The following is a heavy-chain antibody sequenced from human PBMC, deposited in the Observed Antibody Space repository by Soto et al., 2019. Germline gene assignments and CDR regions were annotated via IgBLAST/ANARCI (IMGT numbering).Heavy chain of an antibody. V-gene: IGHV3-30-3*01. Sequence: GGSLRLSCAASGFIFRNYAMHWVRQAPGKGLEWVAVVAYDGSNRYYADSVKGRFTISRDNSKNTLYLQMNSLRAEDTAVYYCARVGGVDDYEEHYYYYGMDVWGQGTTVTVSS. CDR1: GFIFRNYA. CDR3: ARVGGVDDYEEHYYYYGMDV. CDR2: VAYDGSNR. D-gene: IGHD4-17*01. J-gene: IGHJ6*02.